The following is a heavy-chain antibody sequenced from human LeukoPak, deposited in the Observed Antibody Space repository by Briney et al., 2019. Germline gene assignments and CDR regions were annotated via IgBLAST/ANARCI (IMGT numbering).Heavy chain of an antibody. Sequence: SETLSLTCTVSGGSISSYYWSWIRQPAGKGLEWIGRIYTSGSTNYNPSLKSRVTMSVDTSKNQFSLKLSSVTAADTAVYYCARGSPIAAAAGTQEFDYWGQGTLVTVSS. D-gene: IGHD6-13*01. CDR3: ARGSPIAAAAGTQEFDY. V-gene: IGHV4-4*07. CDR2: IYTSGST. CDR1: GGSISSYY. J-gene: IGHJ4*02.